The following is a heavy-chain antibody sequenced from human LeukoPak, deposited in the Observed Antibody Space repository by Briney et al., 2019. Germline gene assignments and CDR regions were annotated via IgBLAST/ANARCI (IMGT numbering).Heavy chain of an antibody. CDR1: GYTFTSYY. J-gene: IGHJ4*02. CDR2: INLSGGST. D-gene: IGHD3-9*01. Sequence: GASVKVSCKASGYTFTSYYMHWVRQAPGQGLEWMGIINLSGGSTSYAQKFQGRVTMTRDTSTSTVYMELSSLRSEDTAVYYCAREGGVRYFDWLPTNFDYWGQGTLVTVSS. V-gene: IGHV1-46*01. CDR3: AREGGVRYFDWLPTNFDY.